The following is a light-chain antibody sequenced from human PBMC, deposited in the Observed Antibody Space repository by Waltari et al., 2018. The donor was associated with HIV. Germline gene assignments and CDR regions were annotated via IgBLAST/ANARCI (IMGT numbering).Light chain of an antibody. J-gene: IGLJ2*01. Sequence: SYELTQPPSMSVSPGQTASIPCSGDQLGAKYVCWYQQKPGQSPVLVIYQNKKRPAGIPERVSGSNSGNTGTLTISGTQAVDEADYYCQAWDSSTRGLFGGGTKLTVL. CDR3: QAWDSSTRGL. CDR2: QNK. V-gene: IGLV3-1*01. CDR1: QLGAKY.